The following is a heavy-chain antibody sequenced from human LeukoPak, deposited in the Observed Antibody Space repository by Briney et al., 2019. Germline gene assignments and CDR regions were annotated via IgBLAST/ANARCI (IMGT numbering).Heavy chain of an antibody. D-gene: IGHD3-10*01. CDR1: GYSFTGYW. V-gene: IGHV5-51*01. Sequence: GESLKISCKGSGYSFTGYWIGWVRQMPGKGLEWMGIIYPGDSDTRYSPSFQGRVTISADKSISTAYLQWSSLKASDTAMYYCARQRFTMRAYAGNWFDPWGQGTLVTVSS. J-gene: IGHJ5*02. CDR2: IYPGDSDT. CDR3: ARQRFTMRAYAGNWFDP.